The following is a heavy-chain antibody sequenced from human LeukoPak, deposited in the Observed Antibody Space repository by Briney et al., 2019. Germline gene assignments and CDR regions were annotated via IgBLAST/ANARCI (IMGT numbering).Heavy chain of an antibody. CDR1: GGSISSYY. Sequence: PSETLSLTCTVSGGSISSYYWSWIRQPPGKGLEWIGCIYYSGYTNYNPSLKSRVTISVDTSKNQFSLNLSSVTAADTAVYYCAREGRGNYDFWSGYPPRYYYYYMDVWGKGTTVTVSS. CDR3: AREGRGNYDFWSGYPPRYYYYYMDV. CDR2: IYYSGYT. J-gene: IGHJ6*03. D-gene: IGHD3-3*01. V-gene: IGHV4-59*01.